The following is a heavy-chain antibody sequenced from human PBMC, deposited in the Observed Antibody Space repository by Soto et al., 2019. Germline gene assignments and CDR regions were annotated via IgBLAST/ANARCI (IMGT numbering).Heavy chain of an antibody. CDR1: GFPFSTSG. CDR3: AIARHCSSAACPAAE. D-gene: IGHD2-2*01. Sequence: EVQLLESGGGLGQPGGSLILSCAASGFPFSTSGILWLRQPPGEGLEWVSAIGPTANTTYRDSVKGGFTIARDNSRNTVFLQMSALRPEDTALYYCAIARHCSSAACPAAEWGQGTLITVSS. CDR2: IGPTANT. J-gene: IGHJ4*02. V-gene: IGHV3-23*05.